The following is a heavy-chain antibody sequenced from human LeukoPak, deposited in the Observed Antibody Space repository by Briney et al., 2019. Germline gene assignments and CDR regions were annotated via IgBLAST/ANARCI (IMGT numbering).Heavy chain of an antibody. D-gene: IGHD6-19*01. J-gene: IGHJ4*02. CDR2: ISYDGSNK. V-gene: IGHV3-30*04. Sequence: PGRSLRLSCAASGFTFSSYAMHWVRQAPGKGLEWVAVISYDGSNKYYADSVKGRFTISRDNAKNSLYLQMNSLRAEDTAVYYCARAFHDGSGWYFWGQGTLVTVSS. CDR3: ARAFHDGSGWYF. CDR1: GFTFSSYA.